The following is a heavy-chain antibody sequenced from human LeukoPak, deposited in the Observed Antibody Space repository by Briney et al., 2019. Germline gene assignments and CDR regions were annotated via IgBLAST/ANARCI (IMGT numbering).Heavy chain of an antibody. Sequence: ASVKVSCKASGYTFTRYYMHWVRQAPGQGLEWMGRINPNNGGTDYAQKFQGRVTMTRDTSISTAYMELSRLRSDDTAVYYCARDYDSSGYYYFNWGQETLVTVST. CDR2: INPNNGGT. D-gene: IGHD3-22*01. CDR3: ARDYDSSGYYYFN. J-gene: IGHJ4*02. CDR1: GYTFTRYY. V-gene: IGHV1-2*06.